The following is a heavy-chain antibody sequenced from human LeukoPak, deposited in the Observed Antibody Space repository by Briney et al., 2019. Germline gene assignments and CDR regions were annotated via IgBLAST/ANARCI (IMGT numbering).Heavy chain of an antibody. Sequence: PGGSLRLSCAVSGFTFSYYAMSWVRQAPGKGLEWVSAISGSGGSTYYADSVKGRFTISRDNSKNTLYLQMNSLKTEDTAVYYCTTLGVTMIVVATGWFDPWGQGTLVTVSS. D-gene: IGHD3-22*01. CDR1: GFTFSYYA. CDR3: TTLGVTMIVVATGWFDP. V-gene: IGHV3-23*01. J-gene: IGHJ5*02. CDR2: ISGSGGST.